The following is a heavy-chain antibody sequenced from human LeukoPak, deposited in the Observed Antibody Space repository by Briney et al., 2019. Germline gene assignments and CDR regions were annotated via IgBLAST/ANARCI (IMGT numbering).Heavy chain of an antibody. CDR2: IKPDGSEQ. J-gene: IGHJ4*02. D-gene: IGHD6-13*01. V-gene: IGHV3-7*01. CDR1: GFTFSSYW. CDR3: ASCEVAAAGDY. Sequence: GGSLRLSCAASGFTFSSYWMTWARQAPGKGLEWVANIKPDGSEQYYVDSVKGRFTISRDNAKNSLYLQMNSLRAEDTAVYYCASCEVAAAGDYWGQGTLVTVSS.